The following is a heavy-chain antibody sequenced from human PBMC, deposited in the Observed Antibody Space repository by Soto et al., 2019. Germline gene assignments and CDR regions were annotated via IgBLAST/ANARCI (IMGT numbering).Heavy chain of an antibody. CDR1: GFTFSNYW. Sequence: PGGSLRLSCAASGFTFSNYWMSWVRQAPGKGLEWVANIKQDGSENYYVDSVKGRFTTSIGSSRTTVYLQMRDLRPEDTALYFCATWHLREHAYDIWGQGTKVSVSS. CDR2: IKQDGSEN. D-gene: IGHD5-12*01. V-gene: IGHV3-7*03. CDR3: ATWHLREHAYDI. J-gene: IGHJ3*02.